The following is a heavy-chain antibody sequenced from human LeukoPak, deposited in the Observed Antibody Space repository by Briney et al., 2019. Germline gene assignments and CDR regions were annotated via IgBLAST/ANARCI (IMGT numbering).Heavy chain of an antibody. CDR2: ISGSGGST. D-gene: IGHD3-16*02. Sequence: PGGSLRLSCAASGFTFSSYGMSWVRQAPGKGLEWASAISGSGGSTYYADSVKGRFTISRDNSKNTLYLQMNSLRAEDTAVYYCAKATKGRLGELSFTYFDYWGQGTLVTVSS. V-gene: IGHV3-23*01. J-gene: IGHJ4*02. CDR3: AKATKGRLGELSFTYFDY. CDR1: GFTFSSYG.